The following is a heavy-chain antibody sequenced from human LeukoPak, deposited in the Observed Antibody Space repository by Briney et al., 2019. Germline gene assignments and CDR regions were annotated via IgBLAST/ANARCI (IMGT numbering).Heavy chain of an antibody. CDR3: ARVGTTGATADN. V-gene: IGHV1-2*02. Sequence: ASVKVSCKASGYTFTGYYMHWVRQAPGQGLEGMGWIYPNSGGTNYAQKFQGRVTMTSDTSTSTVYMELKSLTSEDTAVYFCARVGTTGATADNWGQGTLVTVSS. CDR2: IYPNSGGT. CDR1: GYTFTGYY. J-gene: IGHJ4*02. D-gene: IGHD4-11*01.